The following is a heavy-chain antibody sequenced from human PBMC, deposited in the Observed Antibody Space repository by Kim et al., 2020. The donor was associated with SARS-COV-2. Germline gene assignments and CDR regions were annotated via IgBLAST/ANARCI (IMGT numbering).Heavy chain of an antibody. J-gene: IGHJ6*02. D-gene: IGHD3-10*01. CDR2: TT. CDR3: ARGAKGRDMDV. V-gene: IGHV3-15*01. Sequence: TTDEDATVKGRFTISRDDSKNTVYLQRNSLKIEDTAVYYCARGAKGRDMDVWGQGTTVTVSS.